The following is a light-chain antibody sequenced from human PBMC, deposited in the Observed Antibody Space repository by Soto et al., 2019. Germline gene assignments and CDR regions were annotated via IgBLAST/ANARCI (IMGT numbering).Light chain of an antibody. CDR2: AAS. V-gene: IGKV1-39*01. CDR1: QSIGGY. J-gene: IGKJ5*01. CDR3: QQSYSGLIK. Sequence: SPFPLSSSAVDQATLTCRASQSIGGYLTWYQQLPGKAPKLLIFAASGLQSGVPSRFSGSGSGTDFTLTISRLQPEDFATYYCQQSYSGLIKFGEGTRLEIK.